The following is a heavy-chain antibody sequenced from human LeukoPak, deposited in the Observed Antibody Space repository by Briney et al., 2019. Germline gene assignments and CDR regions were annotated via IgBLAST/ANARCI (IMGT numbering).Heavy chain of an antibody. Sequence: GGSLRLSCAASGFTFSSYEMNWVRQAPGKGLEWLSYINNSGGTIYYADSVKGRFTISRDNAKNSLYLQMNSLGAEDTAVYYCARDASITMIVVVHDAFDIWGQGTMVTVSS. J-gene: IGHJ3*02. V-gene: IGHV3-48*03. CDR3: ARDASITMIVVVHDAFDI. CDR1: GFTFSSYE. CDR2: INNSGGTI. D-gene: IGHD3-22*01.